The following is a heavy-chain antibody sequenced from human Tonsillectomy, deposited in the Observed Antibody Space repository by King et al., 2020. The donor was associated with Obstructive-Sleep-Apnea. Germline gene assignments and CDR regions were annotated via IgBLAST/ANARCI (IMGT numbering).Heavy chain of an antibody. V-gene: IGHV4-4*07. CDR3: ARGYCSGGSCVSYNWFDP. CDR2: IYTSGST. Sequence: QLQESGPGLVKPSETLSLTCTVSGGSISSYYWSWIRQPAGKGLEWIWRIYTSGSTNYNPSLKSQVTMSVDTSKNQFSLKLVLVTAADTAVYYCARGYCSGGSCVSYNWFDPWGQGTLVTVSS. D-gene: IGHD2-15*01. CDR1: GGSISSYY. J-gene: IGHJ5*02.